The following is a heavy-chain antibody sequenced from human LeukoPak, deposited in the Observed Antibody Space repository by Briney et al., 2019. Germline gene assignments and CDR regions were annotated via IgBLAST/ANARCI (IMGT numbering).Heavy chain of an antibody. J-gene: IGHJ4*02. CDR2: ISSSSSYI. CDR3: ARAEAAASSLDY. V-gene: IGHV3-21*01. Sequence: GGSLRLSCAASGFTFSSYNMNCVRQAPGKGLEWVSSISSSSSYIYYADSVKGRFTISRDNAKNSLYLQMNSLRAEDTAVYYCARAEAAASSLDYWGQGTLVTVSS. D-gene: IGHD6-13*01. CDR1: GFTFSSYN.